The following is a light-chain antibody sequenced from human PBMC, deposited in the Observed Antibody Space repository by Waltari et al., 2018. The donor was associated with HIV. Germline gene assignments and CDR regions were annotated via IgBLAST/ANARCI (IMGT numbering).Light chain of an antibody. V-gene: IGLV3-25*03. CDR3: QSADSSGTYVV. CDR2: KAS. CDR1: ALPKQY. J-gene: IGLJ2*01. Sequence: SYELTQPPSVSVSPGQTARITCSGDALPKQYAYWYQQKPGQAPVLVIYKASERPSGSPERCSGSSSGATVTLTISGVQAEDEADYYCQSADSSGTYVVFGGGTKLTVL.